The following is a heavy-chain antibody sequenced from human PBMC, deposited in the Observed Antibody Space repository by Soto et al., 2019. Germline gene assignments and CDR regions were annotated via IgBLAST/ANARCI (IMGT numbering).Heavy chain of an antibody. J-gene: IGHJ6*02. CDR1: GYTFTSYG. D-gene: IGHD3-10*01. V-gene: IGHV1-18*01. CDR3: ARDPAMVRGVQDYYYYGMDV. CDR2: ISAYNGNT. Sequence: ASVKVSCKASGYTFTSYGISWFRQAPGQGLEWMGWISAYNGNTNYAQKLQGRVTMTTDTSTSTAYMELRSLRSDDTAVYCCARDPAMVRGVQDYYYYGMDVWGQGTTVTVSS.